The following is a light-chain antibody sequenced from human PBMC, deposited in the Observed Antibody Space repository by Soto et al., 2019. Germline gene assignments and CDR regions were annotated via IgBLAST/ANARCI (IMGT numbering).Light chain of an antibody. V-gene: IGKV3-15*01. CDR3: QQYNNWPGGT. Sequence: EIVMTQSPATLSVSPGERATLSCRASQSVSSNLAWYQQKPGQAPGLLIYGASTRATGIPARFSGSGSGTEFTLTISSLQSEDFAVYYCQQYNNWPGGTFGPGTKVDIK. CDR1: QSVSSN. J-gene: IGKJ3*01. CDR2: GAS.